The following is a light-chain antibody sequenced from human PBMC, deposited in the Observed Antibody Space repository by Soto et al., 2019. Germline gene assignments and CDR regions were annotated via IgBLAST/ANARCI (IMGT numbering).Light chain of an antibody. CDR1: SSDVGGYNY. V-gene: IGLV2-14*01. Sequence: QSALTQPASVSGSPGQSITISCTGTSSDVGGYNYVSWYQQYPGKAPKLMIYDVSNRPSGVSNRFSGSKSGNTASLTISGLQAEDEADYYCSSYTSSITLVFGGGTTLTVL. J-gene: IGLJ2*01. CDR2: DVS. CDR3: SSYTSSITLV.